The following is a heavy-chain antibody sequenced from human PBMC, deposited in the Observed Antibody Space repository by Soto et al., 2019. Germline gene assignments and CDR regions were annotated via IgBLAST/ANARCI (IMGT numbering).Heavy chain of an antibody. CDR3: AKDLRPDGRYDLDY. Sequence: GGTLRLSCAAYGFTFRPYAMNWVRQAPGKGLEWVAVIVGDASSIDYADSVKGRFTISRDNSKNIMYLQMTSLKVEDTATYFCAKDLRPDGRYDLDYWGQGTQVTVSS. D-gene: IGHD2-15*01. CDR1: GFTFRPYA. J-gene: IGHJ4*02. CDR2: IVGDASSI. V-gene: IGHV3-23*03.